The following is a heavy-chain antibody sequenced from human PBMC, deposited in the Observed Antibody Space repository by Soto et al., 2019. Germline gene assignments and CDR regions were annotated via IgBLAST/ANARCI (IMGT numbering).Heavy chain of an antibody. D-gene: IGHD3-22*01. CDR2: IYYSGST. Sequence: QLQLQESGPGLVKPSETLSLTCTVSGGSISSSSYYWGWIRQPPGKGLEWIGSIYYSGSTYYNPSLKSGVTISVDTSKNQFSLKLSSVTAADTAVYYCARQDYDSSGYSLGDFDYWGQGTLVTVSS. CDR3: ARQDYDSSGYSLGDFDY. V-gene: IGHV4-39*01. CDR1: GGSISSSSYY. J-gene: IGHJ4*02.